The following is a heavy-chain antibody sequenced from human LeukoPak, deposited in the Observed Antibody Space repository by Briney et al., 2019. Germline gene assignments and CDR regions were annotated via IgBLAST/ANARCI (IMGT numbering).Heavy chain of an antibody. V-gene: IGHV1-8*03. CDR1: GYTFTSYD. Sequence: ASVKVSCKASGYTFTSYDINWVRQATGQGLEWMGWMNPNSGNTGYAQKFQGRVTIPRNTSISTAYMELSSLRSEDTAVYYCARGFDFWSGYYDWGQGTLVTVSS. D-gene: IGHD3-3*01. J-gene: IGHJ1*01. CDR2: MNPNSGNT. CDR3: ARGFDFWSGYYD.